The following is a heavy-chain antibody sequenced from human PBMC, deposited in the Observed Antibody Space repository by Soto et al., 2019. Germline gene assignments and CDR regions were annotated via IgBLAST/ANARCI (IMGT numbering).Heavy chain of an antibody. Sequence: SQTLSLTCAISGDSVSSNSVAWNWIGQSPSRGLEWLGRTYYRSKWYNDYAVSVKSRITINPDTSKNQFSLQLNSVTPEDTAVYYCAGTLAYCSSTSCYAPWFDSWGQGTLVTVSS. D-gene: IGHD2-2*01. CDR2: TYYRSKWYN. CDR1: GDSVSSNSVA. CDR3: AGTLAYCSSTSCYAPWFDS. J-gene: IGHJ5*01. V-gene: IGHV6-1*01.